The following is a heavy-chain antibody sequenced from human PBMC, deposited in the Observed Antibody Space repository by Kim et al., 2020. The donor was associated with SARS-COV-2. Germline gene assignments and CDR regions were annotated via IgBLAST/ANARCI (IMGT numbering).Heavy chain of an antibody. Sequence: SETLSLTCAVYGGSFSGYYWSWIRQPPGKGLEWIGEINHSGSTNYNPSLKSRVTISLDTSKNQFSLKLNSVTAADSAVYYCARGGYSYESDYWGQGTLVT. V-gene: IGHV4-34*01. CDR3: ARGGYSYESDY. D-gene: IGHD2-15*01. CDR1: GGSFSGYY. CDR2: INHSGST. J-gene: IGHJ4*02.